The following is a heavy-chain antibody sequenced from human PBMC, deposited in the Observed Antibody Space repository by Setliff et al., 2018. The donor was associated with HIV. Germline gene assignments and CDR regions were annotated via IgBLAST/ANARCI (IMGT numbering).Heavy chain of an antibody. CDR1: GFTFSSYA. V-gene: IGHV3-23*01. J-gene: IGHJ4*02. CDR2: ISGSGGYT. D-gene: IGHD5-12*01. CDR3: AKDIPVEGDSGYDPLFGY. Sequence: LRLSCAASGFTFSSYAMSWVRQAPGKGLEWVSAISGSGGYTYYADSVKGRFTISRDNSKNTPYLQMNSLRAEDTAVYYCAKDIPVEGDSGYDPLFGYWGQGTLVTVSS.